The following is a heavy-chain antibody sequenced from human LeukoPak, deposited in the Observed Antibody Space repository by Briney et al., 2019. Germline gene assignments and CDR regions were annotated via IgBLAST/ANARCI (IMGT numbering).Heavy chain of an antibody. V-gene: IGHV4-4*02. J-gene: IGHJ4*02. CDR1: GASISNSNW. D-gene: IGHD3/OR15-3a*01. CDR3: ARGVGLIYSDNEGFRGFFDY. Sequence: PSETLSLTCAVSGASISNSNWLSWVRQPPGKGLEWIAEIYHTGITNYNPSLKSRVTISVDKSENQFSLNLNSVTAADTAVYHCARGVGLIYSDNEGFRGFFDYWGQGILVTVSS. CDR2: IYHTGIT.